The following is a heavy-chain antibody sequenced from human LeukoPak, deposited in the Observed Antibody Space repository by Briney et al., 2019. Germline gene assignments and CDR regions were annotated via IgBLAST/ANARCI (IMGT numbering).Heavy chain of an antibody. D-gene: IGHD5-12*01. Sequence: SETLSLTRTVSGGSISSYYWSWIRQPPGKGLEWIGYIYYSGSTNYNPSLKSRVTISVDTSKNEFPLKLSSVTAADTAVYYCARVGSSGYDIREYYFDYWGQGTLVTVSS. CDR3: ARVGSSGYDIREYYFDY. J-gene: IGHJ4*02. CDR2: IYYSGST. V-gene: IGHV4-59*01. CDR1: GGSISSYY.